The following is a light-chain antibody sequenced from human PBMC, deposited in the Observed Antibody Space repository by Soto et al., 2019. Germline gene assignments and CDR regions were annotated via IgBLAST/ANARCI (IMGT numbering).Light chain of an antibody. V-gene: IGLV2-14*01. CDR2: DVS. CDR1: SSDVGGYNY. CDR3: SSYTSSSTLVV. J-gene: IGLJ2*01. Sequence: QSALTQPASVSGSPGQSITISCTGTSSDVGGYNYVSRYQQHPGKAPKLMIYDVSNRPSGVSNRFSDSKSGNTASLTISGLQAEDEADYYCSSYTSSSTLVVFGGGTKLTVL.